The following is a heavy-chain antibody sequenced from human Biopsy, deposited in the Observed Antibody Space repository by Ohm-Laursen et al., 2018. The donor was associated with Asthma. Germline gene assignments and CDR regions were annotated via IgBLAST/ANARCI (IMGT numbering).Heavy chain of an antibody. CDR2: ISFDGSNK. D-gene: IGHD3-3*01. V-gene: IGHV3-30*03. CDR1: GFSFSRYG. CDR3: ARSIYDFWSGYYGMDV. J-gene: IGHJ6*02. Sequence: SLRLSCAASGFSFSRYGMHWVRQAPGKGLEWVAVISFDGSNKYYGDSVKGRFTISRDNSKNTLYLQMNSLRAEDTAVYYCARSIYDFWSGYYGMDVWGQGTTVTVSS.